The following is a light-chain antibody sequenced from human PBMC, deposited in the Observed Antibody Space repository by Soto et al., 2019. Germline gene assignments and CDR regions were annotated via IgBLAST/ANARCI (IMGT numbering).Light chain of an antibody. J-gene: IGKJ2*01. CDR1: QDISKY. CDR2: GAS. V-gene: IGKV1-33*01. Sequence: DIQMTQSPSSLSASVGDRVTITCQASQDISKYLNWYQQKPGKAPELLIYGASNLETGVPSRFSGSGSGTDFTFAISSLQPEDIGTYFCQHYANLPYTFCQGTKLEIK. CDR3: QHYANLPYT.